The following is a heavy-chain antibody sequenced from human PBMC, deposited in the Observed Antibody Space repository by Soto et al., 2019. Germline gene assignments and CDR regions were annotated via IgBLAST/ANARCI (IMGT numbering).Heavy chain of an antibody. CDR1: GFNFSSYV. Sequence: VQLVESGGGVVQPGRSLRLSCAASGFNFSSYVMHWVRQAPGKGLEWVAGIWYDGGNKYYADSVKGRFTISRDNSKNTLYLQMNSLRAEDTAVYYCARDGQWLPRDGLRSSYYFDYWGQGTLVTVSS. V-gene: IGHV3-33*01. CDR3: ARDGQWLPRDGLRSSYYFDY. CDR2: IWYDGGNK. D-gene: IGHD6-19*01. J-gene: IGHJ4*02.